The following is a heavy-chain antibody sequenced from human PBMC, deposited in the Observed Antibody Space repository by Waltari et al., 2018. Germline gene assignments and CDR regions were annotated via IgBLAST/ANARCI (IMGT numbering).Heavy chain of an antibody. CDR1: GGSISSSY. J-gene: IGHJ6*02. Sequence: QVQLQESGPGLVKPSEPLSLPCTASGGSISSSYWSCIRQPAGKGLEWIGRIYTSGSTNYNPSLKSRVTMSVDTSKNQFSLKLSSVTAADTAVYYCAREVTVTTGYYYYGMDVWGQGTTVTVSS. D-gene: IGHD4-17*01. CDR2: IYTSGST. CDR3: AREVTVTTGYYYYGMDV. V-gene: IGHV4-4*07.